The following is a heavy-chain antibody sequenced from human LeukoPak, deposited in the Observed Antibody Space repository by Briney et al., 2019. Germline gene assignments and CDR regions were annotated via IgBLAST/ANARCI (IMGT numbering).Heavy chain of an antibody. J-gene: IGHJ4*02. Sequence: GGSLRLSCAASGFTSSSYAMSWVRQAPGKGLEWVSAISGSGGSTYYADSVKGRFTISRDNSKNTLYLQMNSLRAEDTAVYYCAKGDYGDFVPFDYWGQGTLVTVSS. CDR1: GFTSSSYA. CDR2: ISGSGGST. V-gene: IGHV3-23*01. CDR3: AKGDYGDFVPFDY. D-gene: IGHD4-17*01.